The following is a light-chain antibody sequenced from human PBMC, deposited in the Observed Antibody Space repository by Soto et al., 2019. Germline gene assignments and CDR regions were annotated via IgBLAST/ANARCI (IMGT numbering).Light chain of an antibody. Sequence: ALTQPASVSGSPGQSITISCTGTSSDVGGYNYVSWYQQHPGKAPKLMIYDVSNRPSGVSNRFSGSKSGNTASLTISGLQAEDEADYYCSSYTSSSTGVVFGGGTKLTVL. J-gene: IGLJ2*01. CDR2: DVS. CDR3: SSYTSSSTGVV. CDR1: SSDVGGYNY. V-gene: IGLV2-14*01.